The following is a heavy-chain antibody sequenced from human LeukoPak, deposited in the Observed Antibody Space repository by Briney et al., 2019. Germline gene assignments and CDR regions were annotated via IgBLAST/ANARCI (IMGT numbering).Heavy chain of an antibody. CDR1: GFTFSSYW. V-gene: IGHV3-7*01. CDR3: ARRTGGAFDI. J-gene: IGHJ3*02. CDR2: IKEDGSEK. Sequence: PGGSLLLSCAASGFTFSSYWMSGVRPAPGKGLEWVANIKEDGSEKYYVDSVNGRFTISRDNAKNSLYLQMNSLRAEDTAVYYCARRTGGAFDIGGQGTMATVSA. D-gene: IGHD1-14*01.